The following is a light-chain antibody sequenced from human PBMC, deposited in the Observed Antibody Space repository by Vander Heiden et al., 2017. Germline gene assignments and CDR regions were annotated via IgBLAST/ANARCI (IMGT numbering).Light chain of an antibody. J-gene: IGKJ5*01. CDR1: QDISKY. Sequence: IQMTQSPSSLSASVGDRVTITCQASQDISKYLNWYQQKPGKAPELLITDASNVGTGVPSRFTGSGSGTDFTFTINSLQPEDFATYYCQQCANLPITFGQGTRLE. CDR3: QQCANLPIT. V-gene: IGKV1-33*01. CDR2: DAS.